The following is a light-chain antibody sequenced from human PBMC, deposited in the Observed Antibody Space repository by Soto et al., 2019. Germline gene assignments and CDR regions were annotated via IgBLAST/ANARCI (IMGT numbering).Light chain of an antibody. CDR1: QNVAGN. CDR3: QEYNGWYS. CDR2: DTS. Sequence: ERVTTQSPATLSVSPGERATLSCRASQNVAGNLAWYRQQPGQAPRLLIYDTSTRATGIPARFSGSGSGTEFTLTICSLQSEDFAVYYCQEYNGWYSFGQGTKVEIK. J-gene: IGKJ1*01. V-gene: IGKV3-15*01.